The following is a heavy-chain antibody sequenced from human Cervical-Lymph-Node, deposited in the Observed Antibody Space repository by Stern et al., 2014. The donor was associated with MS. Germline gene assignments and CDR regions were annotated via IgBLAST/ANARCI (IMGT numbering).Heavy chain of an antibody. V-gene: IGHV1-24*01. Sequence: VQLVESGAGVKRPGASVKVSCKGPGYNLTKYCIHWVRQAPGKGLEWMGGCDRADGDTFYAQKFQGRVIMTEDETTDRAFMELSSLTSEDTAFYYCATAGEYGGPYYFDSWGQGTLVIVSS. J-gene: IGHJ4*02. CDR3: ATAGEYGGPYYFDS. D-gene: IGHD4-23*01. CDR2: CDRADGDT. CDR1: GYNLTKYC.